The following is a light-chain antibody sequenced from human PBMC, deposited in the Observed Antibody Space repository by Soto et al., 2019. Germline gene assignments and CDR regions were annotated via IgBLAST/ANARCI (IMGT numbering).Light chain of an antibody. J-gene: IGKJ2*01. CDR3: QQSNSYSYT. Sequence: DIQMTQSPSTLSASVGDRVTITCRASQSISSWLAWYQQKPGKAPKLLIYKASSLESGVPSRFSGSGSGTEFTLTSSSLQHDDFETYYRQQSNSYSYTFGQGTKVDIK. CDR2: KAS. V-gene: IGKV1-5*03. CDR1: QSISSW.